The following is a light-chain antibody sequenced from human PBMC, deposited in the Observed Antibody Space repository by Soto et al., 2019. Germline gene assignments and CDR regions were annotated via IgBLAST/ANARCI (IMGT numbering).Light chain of an antibody. V-gene: IGKV1-27*01. CDR2: AAS. J-gene: IGKJ4*01. CDR1: QGISNY. CDR3: QKYNSAPPLT. Sequence: DIQMTQSPSSLSASVGDRVTITCRASQGISNYLAWYQQKPGKVPKLLIYAASTLQSGVPTRFSGSGSGTDFTLTISSLQPEDVATYYCQKYNSAPPLTYGGGTKVEIK.